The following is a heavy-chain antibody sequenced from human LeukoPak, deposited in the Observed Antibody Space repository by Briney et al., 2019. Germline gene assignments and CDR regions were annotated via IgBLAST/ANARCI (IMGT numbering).Heavy chain of an antibody. CDR2: IIPIFGTA. CDR3: ATYSRSGSYSDY. D-gene: IGHD3-10*01. J-gene: IGHJ4*02. CDR1: GYTFTSYG. V-gene: IGHV1-69*13. Sequence: ASVKVSCKASGYTFTSYGISWVRQAPGQGLEWMGGIIPIFGTANYAQKFQGRVTITADESTSTAYMELSSLRSEDTAVYYCATYSRSGSYSDYWGQGTLVTVSS.